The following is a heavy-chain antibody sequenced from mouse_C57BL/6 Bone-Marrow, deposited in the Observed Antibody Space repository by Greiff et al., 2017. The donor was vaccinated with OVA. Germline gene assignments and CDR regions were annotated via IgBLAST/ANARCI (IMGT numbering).Heavy chain of an antibody. D-gene: IGHD2-3*01. CDR1: GFSLTSYG. V-gene: IGHV2-4*01. Sequence: VQGVESGPGLVQPSQSLSITCTVSGFSLTSYGVHWVRQPPGKGLEWLGVLWSGGGTDYNAAFISRLSISKDNSKSQVFFKMNSLQADDTAIYYCAKKGDGSDYFDYWGQGTTLTVSS. CDR2: LWSGGGT. CDR3: AKKGDGSDYFDY. J-gene: IGHJ2*01.